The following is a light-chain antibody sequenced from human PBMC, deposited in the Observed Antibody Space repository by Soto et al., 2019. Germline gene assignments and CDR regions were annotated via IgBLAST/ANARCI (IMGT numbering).Light chain of an antibody. Sequence: EIVMTQSPATLSVSPGERATLSCRASQSIRNSLAWYQQKPGQAPRLLLYGAANRATGIPARFSGGGSGTEFTLTISRLQSEDFAVYYCQQYNNWPPYTFGQGTKVEIK. V-gene: IGKV3-15*01. CDR3: QQYNNWPPYT. J-gene: IGKJ2*01. CDR2: GAA. CDR1: QSIRNS.